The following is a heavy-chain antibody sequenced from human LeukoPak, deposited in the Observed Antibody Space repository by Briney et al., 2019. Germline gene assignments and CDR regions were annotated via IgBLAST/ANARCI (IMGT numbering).Heavy chain of an antibody. Sequence: GGSLKISCKGSGYSFTSYWISWVRQMPGKGLEWMGRIDLSDSYTNYSPSFQGHVTISADKSISTAYLQWSSLQASDTAMYYCARHEQWLAYYFDYWGQGTLVTVSS. CDR3: ARHEQWLAYYFDY. D-gene: IGHD6-19*01. J-gene: IGHJ4*02. CDR2: IDLSDSYT. CDR1: GYSFTSYW. V-gene: IGHV5-10-1*01.